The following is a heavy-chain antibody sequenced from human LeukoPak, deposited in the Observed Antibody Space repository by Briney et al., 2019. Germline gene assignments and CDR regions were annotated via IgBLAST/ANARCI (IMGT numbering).Heavy chain of an antibody. CDR3: AREETGIAAAGPFDY. D-gene: IGHD6-13*01. CDR1: GFTFSSYA. J-gene: IGHJ4*02. Sequence: GGSLRLSCAASGFTFSSYAMTWVRQAPGKGLEWVSAISGNGVSRYYADSVRGRFTISRDNSKNTLYLQMNSLRAEDTAVYYCAREETGIAAAGPFDYWGQGTLVTVSS. V-gene: IGHV3-23*01. CDR2: ISGNGVSR.